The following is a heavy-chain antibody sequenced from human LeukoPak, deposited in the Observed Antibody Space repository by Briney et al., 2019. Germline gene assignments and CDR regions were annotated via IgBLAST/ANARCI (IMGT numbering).Heavy chain of an antibody. CDR1: GFTFSSYG. V-gene: IGHV3-30*02. D-gene: IGHD5-18*01. CDR2: IRYDGSNK. J-gene: IGHJ4*02. Sequence: GGSLRLSCAASGFTFSSYGMHWVRQAPGKGLEWVAFIRYDGSNKYYADSVKGRFTISRDNAKNSLYLQMNSLRAEDTAVYYCARDSSSTQQLWFVYWGQGTLVTVSS. CDR3: ARDSSSTQQLWFVY.